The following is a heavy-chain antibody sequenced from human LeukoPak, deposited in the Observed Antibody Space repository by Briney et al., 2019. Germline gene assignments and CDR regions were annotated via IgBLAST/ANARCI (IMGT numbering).Heavy chain of an antibody. D-gene: IGHD3-10*01. CDR3: AKGGGELGSGSLDY. J-gene: IGHJ4*02. Sequence: PGGSLRLSCAAPKFIFSDYGMHWVRQAPGKGLEWVAFIWYDGSDEYYSDSVKGRFTISRDNSKNTLYLQMKSLTTEDTAVYYCAKGGGELGSGSLDYWGQGTLVTVSS. CDR1: KFIFSDYG. V-gene: IGHV3-30*02. CDR2: IWYDGSDE.